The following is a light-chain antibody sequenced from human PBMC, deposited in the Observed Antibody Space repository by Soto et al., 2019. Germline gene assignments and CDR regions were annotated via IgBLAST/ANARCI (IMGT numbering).Light chain of an antibody. Sequence: ETVMTQSPATLSVSPGERATLSCRASHGVRGSLSWYQQKPGQAPRLLIYGASTRATGIPARFSRSGSGKEFTLTISSLQSEDFAIYFCQQYDTWPRTFGQGTKVEIK. CDR1: HGVRGS. V-gene: IGKV3-15*01. CDR3: QQYDTWPRT. CDR2: GAS. J-gene: IGKJ1*01.